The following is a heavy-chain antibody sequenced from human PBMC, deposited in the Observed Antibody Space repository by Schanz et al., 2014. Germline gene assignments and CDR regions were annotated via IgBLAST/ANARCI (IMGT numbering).Heavy chain of an antibody. CDR1: GYTFTGYY. J-gene: IGHJ3*02. CDR3: ASDIKYHYDTSGPVGAFDI. D-gene: IGHD3-22*01. V-gene: IGHV1-2*02. Sequence: QVQLLQSGAEVKKPGASVKVSCKASGYTFTGYYMHWVRQAPGQGLEWMGRINPNSGGTNYAQKFQGRVTMTRDTSISTAYMELSSLRSADTAVYYCASDIKYHYDTSGPVGAFDIWGQGTVVTVSS. CDR2: INPNSGGT.